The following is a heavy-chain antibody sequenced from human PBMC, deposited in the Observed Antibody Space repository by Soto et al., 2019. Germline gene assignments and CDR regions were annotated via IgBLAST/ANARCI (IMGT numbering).Heavy chain of an antibody. CDR1: GFTFSSYG. Sequence: SLRLSCAASGFTFSSYGMHWVRQAPGKGLEWVAVISYDGSNKYYADSVKGRFTISRDNSKNTLYLQMNSLRAEDTAVYYCAKDAYDFWSGYHSWFDPWGQGTLVTVSS. V-gene: IGHV3-30*18. D-gene: IGHD3-3*01. J-gene: IGHJ5*02. CDR3: AKDAYDFWSGYHSWFDP. CDR2: ISYDGSNK.